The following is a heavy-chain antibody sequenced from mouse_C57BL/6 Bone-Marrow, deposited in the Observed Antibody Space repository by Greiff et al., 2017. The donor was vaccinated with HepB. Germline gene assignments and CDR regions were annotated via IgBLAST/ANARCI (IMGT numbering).Heavy chain of an antibody. CDR2: IYPGDGDT. CDR1: GYAFSSSW. V-gene: IGHV1-82*01. J-gene: IGHJ3*01. Sequence: VQRVESGPELVKPGASVKISCKASGYAFSSSWMNWVKQRPGKGLEWIGRIYPGDGDTNYNGKFKGKATLTADESSSTAYMQLSSLTSEDSAVYFCARNFAYWGQGTLVTVSA. CDR3: ARNFAY.